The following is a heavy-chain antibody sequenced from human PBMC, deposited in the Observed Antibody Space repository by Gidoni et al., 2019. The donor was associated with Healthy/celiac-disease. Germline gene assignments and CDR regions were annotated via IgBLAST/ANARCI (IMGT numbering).Heavy chain of an antibody. D-gene: IGHD3-10*01. CDR2: INHSGST. CDR1: GGSFSGYY. CDR3: ARGKGMDY. Sequence: QVQLQQWGAGLLKPSETLSLTCAVYGGSFSGYYWSWIRQPPGKGLEWIGEINHSGSTNYNPSLKSRVTISVDTSKNQFSLKLSSVTAADTAVYYCARGKGMDYWGQGTLVTVSS. J-gene: IGHJ4*02. V-gene: IGHV4-34*01.